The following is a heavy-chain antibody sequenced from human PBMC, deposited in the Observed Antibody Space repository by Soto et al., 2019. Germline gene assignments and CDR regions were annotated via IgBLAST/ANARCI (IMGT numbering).Heavy chain of an antibody. CDR2: IIPIFGTA. V-gene: IGHV1-69*06. CDR1: GYTFTGYY. CDR3: ARGQLRFLEWLSPKWYYYGMDV. Sequence: SVKVSCKASGYTFTGYYMHWVRQAPGQGLEWMGGIIPIFGTANYAQKFQGRVTITADKSTSTAYMELSSLRSEDTAVYYCARGQLRFLEWLSPKWYYYGMDVWGQGTTVTVSS. D-gene: IGHD3-3*01. J-gene: IGHJ6*02.